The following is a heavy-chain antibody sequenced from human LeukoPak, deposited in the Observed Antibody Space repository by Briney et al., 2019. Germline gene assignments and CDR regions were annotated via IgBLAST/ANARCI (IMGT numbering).Heavy chain of an antibody. Sequence: HPGGSLRLSCAASGFTFSSYAMSWVRQAPGKGLEWVSAISGSGGSTYYADSVKGRFTISRDNSKNTLYLQMNSLRAEDTAVYYCAKDPVGLGAAAGPNFDYWGQGTLVTVSS. D-gene: IGHD6-13*01. V-gene: IGHV3-23*01. CDR3: AKDPVGLGAAAGPNFDY. J-gene: IGHJ4*02. CDR1: GFTFSSYA. CDR2: ISGSGGST.